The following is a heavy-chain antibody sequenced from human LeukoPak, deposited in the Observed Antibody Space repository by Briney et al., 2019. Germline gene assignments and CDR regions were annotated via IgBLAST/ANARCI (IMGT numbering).Heavy chain of an antibody. J-gene: IGHJ4*02. CDR3: AGAYDSSGKDPLDY. V-gene: IGHV3-21*01. Sequence: KPGGSLRLSCAASGFTFSSYSMNWVRQAPGKGLEWVSSISSSSSYIYYADSVKGRFTISRDNAKNSLYLQMNSLRAEDTAVYYCAGAYDSSGKDPLDYWGQGTLVTVSS. CDR1: GFTFSSYS. D-gene: IGHD3-22*01. CDR2: ISSSSSYI.